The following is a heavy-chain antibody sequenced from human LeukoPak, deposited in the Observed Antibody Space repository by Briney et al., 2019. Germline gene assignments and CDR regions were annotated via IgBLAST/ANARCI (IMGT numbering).Heavy chain of an antibody. J-gene: IGHJ4*02. CDR1: GFTFSSYA. D-gene: IGHD3-22*01. CDR2: ISYDGSNK. V-gene: IGHV3-30*04. Sequence: PGGSLRLSCAASGFTFSSYAMHWVRQAPSKGLEWVAVISYDGSNKYYADSVKGRFTISRDNSKNTLYLQMNSLRAEDTAVYYCARDSGCYDSSGYCYFDYWGQGTLVTVSS. CDR3: ARDSGCYDSSGYCYFDY.